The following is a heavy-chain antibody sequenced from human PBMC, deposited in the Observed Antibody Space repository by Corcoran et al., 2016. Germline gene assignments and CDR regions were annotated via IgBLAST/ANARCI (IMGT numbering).Heavy chain of an antibody. CDR2: INHSGST. CDR3: ARDLAGTTSYYYYAMDV. CDR1: GGSFSGYY. D-gene: IGHD1-7*01. J-gene: IGHJ6*02. V-gene: IGHV4-34*01. Sequence: QVQLQQWGAGLLKPSETLSLTCVVYGGSFSGYYWSWIRQPPGKGLEWIGEINHSGSTNYNPSLKSRVTISVDTSKNQFSLKLSSVTAADTAVYYCARDLAGTTSYYYYAMDVWGQGTTVTVSS.